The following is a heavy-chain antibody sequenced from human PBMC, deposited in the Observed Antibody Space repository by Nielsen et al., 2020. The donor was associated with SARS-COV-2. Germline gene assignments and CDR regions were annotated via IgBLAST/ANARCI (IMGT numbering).Heavy chain of an antibody. V-gene: IGHV3-33*05. CDR1: GFTFSSYG. CDR2: ISYDGSNK. D-gene: IGHD2/OR15-2a*01. CDR3: ARGHVFISNSFTYYYMDV. J-gene: IGHJ6*03. Sequence: GGSLRLSCAASGFTFSSYGMHWVRQAPGKGLEWVAVISYDGSNKYYADSVKGRFTISRDNSKNTLYLQMNSLRAEDTAVYYCARGHVFISNSFTYYYMDVWGKGTTVTVSS.